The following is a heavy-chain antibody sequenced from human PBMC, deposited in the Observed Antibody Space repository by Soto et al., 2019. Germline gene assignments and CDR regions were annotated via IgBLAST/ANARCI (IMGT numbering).Heavy chain of an antibody. V-gene: IGHV3-23*01. Sequence: GGALRLLCAASGFTFSSYVMNWVRQAPGKGLDWVSAISGSGRSIYYADSVHVRFANSRHNSKNTLYLPMNSLRAADTAAYYCAKDAGFFQEPYWGQGTLVTVSS. CDR3: AKDAGFFQEPY. J-gene: IGHJ4*02. CDR2: ISGSGRSI. CDR1: GFTFSSYV.